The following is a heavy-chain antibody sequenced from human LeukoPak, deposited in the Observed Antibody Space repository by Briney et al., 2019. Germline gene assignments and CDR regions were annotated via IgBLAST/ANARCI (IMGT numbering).Heavy chain of an antibody. V-gene: IGHV3-33*01. J-gene: IGHJ5*02. D-gene: IGHD2-8*01. CDR3: ARVPHCTNGVCYSPWFDP. CDR2: IWYDGSNK. Sequence: GGSLRLSCAASRFTFSSYGMHWVRQAPDKGLEWVAVIWYDGSNKYYADSVKGRFTISRDNSKNTLYLQMNSLRAEDTAVYYCARVPHCTNGVCYSPWFDPWGQGTLVTVSS. CDR1: RFTFSSYG.